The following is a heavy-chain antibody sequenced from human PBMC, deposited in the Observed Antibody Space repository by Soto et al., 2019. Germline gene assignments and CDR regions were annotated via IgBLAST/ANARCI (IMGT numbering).Heavy chain of an antibody. CDR2: ISCNSVSI. V-gene: IGHV3-9*01. Sequence: PWGSLRLSCAASGFTFDDYAMHWVRQAPGKGLEWVSGISCNSVSIGYADSVKGRFTISRDNAKNSLYMQMNSLRAEDTALYYCAKAEYSSGCASLDYWGQGT. CDR1: GFTFDDYA. D-gene: IGHD6-19*01. CDR3: AKAEYSSGCASLDY. J-gene: IGHJ4*02.